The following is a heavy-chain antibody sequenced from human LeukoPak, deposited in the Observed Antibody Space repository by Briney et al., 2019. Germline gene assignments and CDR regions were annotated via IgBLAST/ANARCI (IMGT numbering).Heavy chain of an antibody. CDR1: GFTFSDAW. CDR3: AKDTVAGTWIFDY. J-gene: IGHJ4*02. V-gene: IGHV3-23*01. Sequence: GGPLRLSCAASGFTFSDAWMSWVRQAPGKGLEWVSAISGSGGSTYYADSVKGRFTISRDNSKNALYLQMNSLRAEDTAVYYCAKDTVAGTWIFDYWGQGTLVTVSS. CDR2: ISGSGGST. D-gene: IGHD6-19*01.